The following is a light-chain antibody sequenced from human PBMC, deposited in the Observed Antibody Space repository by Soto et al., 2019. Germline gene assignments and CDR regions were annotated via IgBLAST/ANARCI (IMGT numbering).Light chain of an antibody. CDR2: AAS. V-gene: IGKV1-9*01. Sequence: DIQLTQSPSFLSASVGDRVTITCRASQDINTYLAWYQQKPGKAPKLLIFAASTLQNGVPSRFSGSGSGTEFTVTITSLQPEDFATFYCQQRKSYPITFGQGTRLEIK. J-gene: IGKJ5*01. CDR3: QQRKSYPIT. CDR1: QDINTY.